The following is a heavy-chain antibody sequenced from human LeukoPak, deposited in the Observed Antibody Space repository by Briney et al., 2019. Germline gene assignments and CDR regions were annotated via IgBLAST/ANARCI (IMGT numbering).Heavy chain of an antibody. CDR2: IYTSGSA. D-gene: IGHD3-3*01. CDR1: GGSISSYY. Sequence: SETLSLTCTVSGGSISSYYWSWIRQPAGKGLEWIGRIYTSGSANYNPSLKSPVTMSVDTSKNQFSLKLSSVTAADTAVYYCARVGWSGSAFDIWGQGTMVTVSS. V-gene: IGHV4-4*07. J-gene: IGHJ3*02. CDR3: ARVGWSGSAFDI.